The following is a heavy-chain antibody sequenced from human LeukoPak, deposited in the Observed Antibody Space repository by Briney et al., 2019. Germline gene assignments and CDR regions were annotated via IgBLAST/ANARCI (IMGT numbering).Heavy chain of an antibody. CDR3: STDRVVGTTSYY. CDR1: GFSFSSYG. D-gene: IGHD3-22*01. CDR2: IKTKTDGGTT. J-gene: IGHJ4*02. Sequence: GGSLRLSCAASGFSFSSYGMNWVRQAPGKGLEWVGRIKTKTDGGTTDYAAPVKGRFTISRDDSKNTLYLQMNSLKTEDTAVYYCSTDRVVGTTSYYWGQGTLVTVSS. V-gene: IGHV3-15*01.